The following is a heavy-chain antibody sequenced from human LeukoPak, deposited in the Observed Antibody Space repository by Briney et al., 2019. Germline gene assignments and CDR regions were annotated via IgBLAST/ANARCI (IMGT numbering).Heavy chain of an antibody. CDR2: ISSSSSHI. Sequence: GGSLRLSCAASGFTFSSYSMNWVRQAPGKGLEWVSSISSSSSHIYYADSVKGRFTISRDNAKNSLYLQMNSLRAEDTAVYYWASHIWTGYYSNFTYYYGMDVWGKGTTVTVPS. CDR3: ASHIWTGYYSNFTYYYGMDV. CDR1: GFTFSSYS. V-gene: IGHV3-21*01. D-gene: IGHD3/OR15-3a*01. J-gene: IGHJ6*04.